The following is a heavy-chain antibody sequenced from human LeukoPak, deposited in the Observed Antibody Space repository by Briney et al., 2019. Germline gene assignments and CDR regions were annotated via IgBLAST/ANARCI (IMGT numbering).Heavy chain of an antibody. CDR3: AKSIAVAGFAGGRTFDY. V-gene: IGHV3-30*18. CDR2: ISYDGSNK. Sequence: GRSLRLSCAASGFTFSSYGMHWVRQAPGKGLEWVAVISYDGSNKYYADSVKGRFTISRDNSKNTLYLQMNSLRAEDTAVYYCAKSIAVAGFAGGRTFDYWGQGILVTVSS. J-gene: IGHJ4*02. D-gene: IGHD6-19*01. CDR1: GFTFSSYG.